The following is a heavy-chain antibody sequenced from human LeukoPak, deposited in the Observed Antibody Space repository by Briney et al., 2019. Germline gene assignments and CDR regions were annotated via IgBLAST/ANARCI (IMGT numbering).Heavy chain of an antibody. CDR1: GGSITNYY. Sequence: PSETLSLTCTVSGGSITNYYWSWIRQPPGKGLEWIGFSYYNGNTNYNPSLKSRVTISVDTSKNQFSLKLNSVTAADTAVYYCARNRYYYGSGNYGVPNWFDPWGQGTLVTVSS. CDR2: SYYNGNT. J-gene: IGHJ5*02. V-gene: IGHV4-59*08. D-gene: IGHD3-10*01. CDR3: ARNRYYYGSGNYGVPNWFDP.